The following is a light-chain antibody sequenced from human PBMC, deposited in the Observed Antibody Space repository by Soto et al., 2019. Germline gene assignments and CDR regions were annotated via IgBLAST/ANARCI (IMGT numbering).Light chain of an antibody. CDR3: QQYNFWPPLT. CDR2: DAS. CDR1: QSVNSN. Sequence: EIVMTQSPATLSVSPGERATLSCRASQSVNSNLAWYRQKPGQAPRLLISDASTRAIGVPARFSGSGSGTECTLTISSLQSEDSGIYYCQQYNFWPPLTFGGGTKVEIK. V-gene: IGKV3-15*01. J-gene: IGKJ4*01.